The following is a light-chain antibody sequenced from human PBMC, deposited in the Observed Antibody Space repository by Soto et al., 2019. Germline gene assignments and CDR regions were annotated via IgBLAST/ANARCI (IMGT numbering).Light chain of an antibody. CDR2: GAS. Sequence: EIVLTQSPRTLSLSPGGRATLSCRASQSVSSSYLAWYQQKPGQAPRLLIYGASSRATGIPDRFSGSGSGKDFTPTISRLEPAEFAVYYCQQYGSSPMYTFGQGTKVDI. CDR1: QSVSSSY. V-gene: IGKV3-20*01. CDR3: QQYGSSPMYT. J-gene: IGKJ2*01.